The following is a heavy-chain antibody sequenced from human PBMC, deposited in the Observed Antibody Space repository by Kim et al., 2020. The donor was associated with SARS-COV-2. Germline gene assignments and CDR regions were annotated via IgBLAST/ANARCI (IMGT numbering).Heavy chain of an antibody. CDR2: ISNYDDKT. CDR3: AGDEINSPGRGGLDV. V-gene: IGHV1-18*01. CDR1: GYSFMTYG. D-gene: IGHD1-1*01. J-gene: IGHJ6*02. Sequence: ASVKVSCTASGYSFMTYGMSWVRQAPGQGLEWMGWISNYDDKTNYAEKFQGRVSMTADTTTNKVNMELRSLRFDDTAVYYCAGDEINSPGRGGLDVWGQGTPVTVSS.